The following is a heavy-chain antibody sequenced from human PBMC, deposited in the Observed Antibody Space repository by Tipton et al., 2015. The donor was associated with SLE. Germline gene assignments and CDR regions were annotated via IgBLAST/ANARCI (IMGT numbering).Heavy chain of an antibody. D-gene: IGHD3-3*01. CDR3: ARVRGTIFGVVIITPDY. V-gene: IGHV1-69*01. CDR2: IIPIFGTA. CDR1: GGTFSSYA. Sequence: QSGPEVKKPGSSVKVSCKASGGTFSSYAISWVRQAPGQGLEWMGGIIPIFGTANYAQKFQGRVTISADESTSTAYMELSSLRSDDTAVYYCARVRGTIFGVVIITPDYWGQGTLVTVSS. J-gene: IGHJ4*02.